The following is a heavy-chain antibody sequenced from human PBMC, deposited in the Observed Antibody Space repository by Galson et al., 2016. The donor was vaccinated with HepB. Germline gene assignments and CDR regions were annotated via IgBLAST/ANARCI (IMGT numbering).Heavy chain of an antibody. Sequence: CLSTSDAGAGFTVSTYGSDEVGQAPVNGQERAAVISYPGTSSSPGAAVSGLFTISRDNSKNTVYLQMNSLGPEDTAVYYCARGAWEQQLVRDYFYGMDVWGQGTTVTASS. D-gene: IGHD6-13*01. CDR3: ARGAWEQQLVRDYFYGMDV. J-gene: IGHJ6*02. CDR2: ISYPGTSS. CDR1: GFTVSTYG. V-gene: IGHV3-30*03.